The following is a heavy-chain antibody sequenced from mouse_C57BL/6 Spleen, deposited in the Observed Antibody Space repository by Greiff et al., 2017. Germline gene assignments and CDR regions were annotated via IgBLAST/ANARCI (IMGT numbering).Heavy chain of an antibody. CDR3: ARSHMAYYFDY. J-gene: IGHJ2*01. Sequence: VQLQQSGPELVKPGASVKISCKASGYTFTDYYMNWVKQSHGKSLEWIGDINPNNGGTSYNQKFKGKATLTVDKSSSTAYMELRSLTSEDSAVYYCARSHMAYYFDYWGQGTTLTVSS. V-gene: IGHV1-26*01. CDR1: GYTFTDYY. CDR2: INPNNGGT. D-gene: IGHD1-1*02.